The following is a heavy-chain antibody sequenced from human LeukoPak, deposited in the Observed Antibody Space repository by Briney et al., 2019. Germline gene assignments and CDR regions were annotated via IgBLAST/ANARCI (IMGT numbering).Heavy chain of an antibody. CDR1: GGSISSYY. CDR2: IYYSGST. Sequence: SEILSLTCTVSGGSISSYYWSWIRQPPGKGLEWIGYIYYSGSTNYNPSLKSRVTISVDTSKNQFSLKLSSVTAADTAVYYCARTGDYSLGMDVWGQGTTVTVSS. J-gene: IGHJ6*02. D-gene: IGHD2-21*01. CDR3: ARTGDYSLGMDV. V-gene: IGHV4-59*01.